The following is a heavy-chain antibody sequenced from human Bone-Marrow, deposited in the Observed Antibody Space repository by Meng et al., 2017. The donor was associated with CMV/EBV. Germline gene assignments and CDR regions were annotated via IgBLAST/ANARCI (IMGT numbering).Heavy chain of an antibody. D-gene: IGHD6-13*01. CDR1: GYTFTSYG. CDR2: ISAYNGNT. J-gene: IGHJ3*02. CDR3: ARSRTGYSSSWYGSNAFDI. Sequence: ASVKVSCKASGYTFTSYGISWVRQAPGQGLEWMGWISAYNGNTNYAQKLQGRVTMTTDTSTSTAYMELRSLRSDDTAVYYCARSRTGYSSSWYGSNAFDIWGQGKRV. V-gene: IGHV1-18*01.